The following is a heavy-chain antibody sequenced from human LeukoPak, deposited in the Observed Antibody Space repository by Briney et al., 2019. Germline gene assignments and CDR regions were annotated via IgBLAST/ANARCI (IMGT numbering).Heavy chain of an antibody. CDR2: MNPNSGNT. D-gene: IGHD3-10*01. V-gene: IGHV1-8*01. CDR3: ARGDRGYYYYGMDV. CDR1: GYTFTSYD. J-gene: IGHJ6*02. Sequence: GSVKVSCKASGYTFTSYDINWVRQATGQGREWRGWMNPNSGNTGYAQQFQGRVTMTRNTSTSTACMELSSLRSEDTAMYYCARGDRGYYYYGMDVWGQGTTVTVSS.